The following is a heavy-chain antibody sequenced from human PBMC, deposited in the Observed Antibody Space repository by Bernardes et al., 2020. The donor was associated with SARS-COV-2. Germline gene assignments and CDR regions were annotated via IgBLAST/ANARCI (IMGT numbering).Heavy chain of an antibody. CDR2: INEDGSQR. J-gene: IGHJ4*02. Sequence: GGSLRLSCAASGFPFSEGWMTWVRQTPGKGLEWVANINEDGSQRYYLDSVKGRFTISRDNARNSLYLQMNSLRAEDTALYYCARDVPGDGYWGQGSLVTVSS. CDR1: GFPFSEGW. CDR3: ARDVPGDGY. D-gene: IGHD3-10*01. V-gene: IGHV3-7*01.